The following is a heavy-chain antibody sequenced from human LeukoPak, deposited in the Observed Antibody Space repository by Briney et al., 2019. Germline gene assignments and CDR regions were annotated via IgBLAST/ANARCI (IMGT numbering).Heavy chain of an antibody. J-gene: IGHJ6*02. D-gene: IGHD3-3*01. V-gene: IGHV3-30*03. CDR3: ARDTGTYYDFWGSYLSYGMDV. CDR1: GFTFNNYG. Sequence: GKSLRLSCAASGFTFNNYGMHWVRQAPGKGLEWVAVISYDGRNIHYPDSVKGRFTISRDNSKNTIYLQMNSLRAEDTALYFCARDTGTYYDFWGSYLSYGMDVWGQGTTVAVSS. CDR2: ISYDGRNI.